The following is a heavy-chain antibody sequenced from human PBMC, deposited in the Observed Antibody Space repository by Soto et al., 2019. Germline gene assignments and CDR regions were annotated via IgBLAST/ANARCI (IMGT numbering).Heavy chain of an antibody. CDR2: ISGSSGNST. V-gene: IGHV3-23*01. CDR1: GFTFSDYA. J-gene: IGHJ6*04. Sequence: SLRLSCAASGFTFSDYAMNWVRQAPGKGLEWVSFISGSSGNSTYYADSVKGRFTVSRDNSKKTLYLQMNSLRAEDTAVYYCAKHPNWGGSYYNGMEVRGEGITVTVSS. D-gene: IGHD7-27*01. CDR3: AKHPNWGGSYYNGMEV.